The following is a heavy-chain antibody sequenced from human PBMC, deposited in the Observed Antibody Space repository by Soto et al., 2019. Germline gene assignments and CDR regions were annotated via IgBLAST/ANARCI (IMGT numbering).Heavy chain of an antibody. CDR1: GGSISSSNW. CDR3: ATRTLSGSVAGDY. J-gene: IGHJ4*02. CDR2: IYYSGNT. Sequence: QVQLQKSGPGLVKPSGTLSLTCAVSGGSISSSNWWSWVRQPPGKGLEWIGEIYYSGNTNNNPSLKSRVTMSVDRSKNQFSLRLNSVTAADTAVYYCATRTLSGSVAGDYWGQGTLVTVSS. V-gene: IGHV4-4*02. D-gene: IGHD6-19*01.